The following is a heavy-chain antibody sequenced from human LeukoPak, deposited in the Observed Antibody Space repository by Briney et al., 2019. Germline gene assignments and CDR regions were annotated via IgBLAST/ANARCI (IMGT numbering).Heavy chain of an antibody. CDR3: AKARFCNTVTCYAFDI. CDR1: GFTFSTYA. Sequence: GGSLRLSCAASGFTFSTYAMSWVRQAPGKGLEWVSGISDSGDNTYHADSVKGRFTISGDNFRNTLRLQMNSLRAADTAVYYCAKARFCNTVTCYAFDIWGQGTMVTVSS. CDR2: ISDSGDNT. J-gene: IGHJ3*02. D-gene: IGHD2-15*01. V-gene: IGHV3-23*01.